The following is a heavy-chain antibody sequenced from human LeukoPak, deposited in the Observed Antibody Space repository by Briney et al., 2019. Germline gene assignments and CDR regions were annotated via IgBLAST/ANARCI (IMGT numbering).Heavy chain of an antibody. V-gene: IGHV1-18*01. CDR3: ATVFQQRGYYYMDV. Sequence: ASVKVSCKGSGYTFTSYGISWERQAPGQGLEWMGWISAYNGNTNYAQKLQGRVTMTTDTSTSTAYMELRSLRSDDTAVYYCATVFQQRGYYYMDVWGKGTTVTVSS. CDR2: ISAYNGNT. J-gene: IGHJ6*03. CDR1: GYTFTSYG. D-gene: IGHD2-15*01.